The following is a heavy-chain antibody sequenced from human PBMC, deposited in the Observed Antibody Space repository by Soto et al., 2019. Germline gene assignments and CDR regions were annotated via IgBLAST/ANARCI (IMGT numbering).Heavy chain of an antibody. CDR3: ARAPVTNEPNFDY. J-gene: IGHJ4*02. CDR1: GGSISSGDYY. V-gene: IGHV4-30-4*01. CDR2: IYYSGST. Sequence: SETLSLTCTVSGGSISSGDYYWSWIRQPPGKGLEWIGYIYYSGSTYYNPSLKSRVTISVDTSKNQFSLKLSSVTAADTAVYYCARAPVTNEPNFDYWGQGTLVTVSS. D-gene: IGHD4-17*01.